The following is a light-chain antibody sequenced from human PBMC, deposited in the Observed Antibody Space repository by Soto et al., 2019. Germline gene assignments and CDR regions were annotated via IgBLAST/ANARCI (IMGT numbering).Light chain of an antibody. V-gene: IGKV1-33*01. CDR3: QQYDQLPIT. CDR1: QDISKY. CDR2: AVF. J-gene: IGKJ4*01. Sequence: DIPMTQSASSLPASVGDTVTISCQASQDISKYLNWFQQKPGKAPKLLIYAVFNVETGVPSRFSGRGSGTDFTLIISSLQPEDFATYYCQQYDQLPITFGAGTKVDI.